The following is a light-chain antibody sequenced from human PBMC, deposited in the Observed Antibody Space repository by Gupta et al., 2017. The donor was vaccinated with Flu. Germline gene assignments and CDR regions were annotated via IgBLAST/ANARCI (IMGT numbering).Light chain of an antibody. Sequence: SCKCSQGVLYGSSEKDYVSWYQQKPGQPPKLLISWATTRECGVPDRFSASGYGTDFTLTIASLQAEDVAVYYCQQYYDVPFTFGGGTKVEIK. CDR1: QGVLYGSSEKDY. CDR3: QQYYDVPFT. J-gene: IGKJ4*01. V-gene: IGKV4-1*01. CDR2: WAT.